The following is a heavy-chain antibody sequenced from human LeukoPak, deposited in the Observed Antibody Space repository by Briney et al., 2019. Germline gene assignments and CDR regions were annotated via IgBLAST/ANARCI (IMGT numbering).Heavy chain of an antibody. V-gene: IGHV1-69*04. CDR2: IIPILGIA. Sequence: GASVKVSCKASGGTFSSYAISWVRQAPGQGLEWMGRIIPILGIANYAQKFQGRVTIIADKSTSTAYMELSSLSSEDTAVYYCARGYCSGGSCPYYYYGMDVWGQGTTVTVSS. CDR3: ARGYCSGGSCPYYYYGMDV. J-gene: IGHJ6*02. CDR1: GGTFSSYA. D-gene: IGHD2-15*01.